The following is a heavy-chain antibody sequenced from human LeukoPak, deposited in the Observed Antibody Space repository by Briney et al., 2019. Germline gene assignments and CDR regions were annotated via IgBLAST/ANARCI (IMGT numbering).Heavy chain of an antibody. CDR2: IRYDGSDK. CDR1: GFSFSTYG. V-gene: IGHV3-30*02. J-gene: IGHJ4*02. CDR3: AKDGAFDY. Sequence: GGSLRLSCAASGFSFSTYGMHWVRQAPGKGLEWVAFIRYDGSDKYYVGSVRGRFTISRDNSKNTLYLQMNSLRAEDTAVYYCAKDGAFDYWGQGTLVTVSS.